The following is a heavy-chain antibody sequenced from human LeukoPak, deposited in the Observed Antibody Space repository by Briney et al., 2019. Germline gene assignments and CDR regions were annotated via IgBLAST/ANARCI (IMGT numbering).Heavy chain of an antibody. V-gene: IGHV3-9*03. CDR2: ISWNSGSI. Sequence: GGSLRLSCAASGFTVSSNYTSWVRQAPGKGLEWVSGISWNSGSIGYADSVKGRFTISRDDAKNSLYLQMNSLRAEDMALYYCAKDISHRFGESTLFDPWGQGTLVTVSS. J-gene: IGHJ5*02. D-gene: IGHD3-10*01. CDR3: AKDISHRFGESTLFDP. CDR1: GFTVSSNY.